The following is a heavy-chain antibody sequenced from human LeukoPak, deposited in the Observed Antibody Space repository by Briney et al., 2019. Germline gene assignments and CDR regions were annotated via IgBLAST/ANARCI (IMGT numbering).Heavy chain of an antibody. V-gene: IGHV4-59*01. CDR3: ARGEMATTPIDY. D-gene: IGHD5-24*01. Sequence: RSSETLSLTCTVSGGSMSSYYWSWIRQPPGKGLEWIGYIYYSGSTNYNPSLKSRVTISVDTSKNQFSLKLSSVTAADTAVYYCARGEMATTPIDYWGQGTLVTVSS. CDR1: GGSMSSYY. J-gene: IGHJ4*02. CDR2: IYYSGST.